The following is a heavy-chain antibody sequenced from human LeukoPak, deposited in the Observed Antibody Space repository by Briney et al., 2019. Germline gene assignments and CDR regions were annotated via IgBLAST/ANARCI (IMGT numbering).Heavy chain of an antibody. V-gene: IGHV1-2*02. J-gene: IGHJ4*02. Sequence: ASVKVSRQASGYTFTGYYMHWVRQAPGQGLEWMGWINPNSGGTNYAQKFQGRVTMTRDTSISTDYMELSRLRSDDTAVYYCARGDEYYFDYGYRGKLVIVTS. CDR2: INPNSGGT. CDR1: GYTFTGYY. CDR3: ARGDEYYFDY.